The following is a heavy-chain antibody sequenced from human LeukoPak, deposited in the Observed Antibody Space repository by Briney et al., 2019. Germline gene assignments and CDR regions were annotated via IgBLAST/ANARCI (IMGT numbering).Heavy chain of an antibody. V-gene: IGHV1-46*01. J-gene: IGHJ4*02. CDR3: ARVPYSSSWYAGRQYYFDY. CDR1: GYTFTSYY. D-gene: IGHD6-13*01. CDR2: INPSGGST. Sequence: GASVKVSCKASGYTFTSYYMQWVRQAPGQGLEWMGIINPSGGSTSYAQKFQGRVTMTRDTSTSTVYMELSSLRSEDTAVYYCARVPYSSSWYAGRQYYFDYWGQGTLVTVSS.